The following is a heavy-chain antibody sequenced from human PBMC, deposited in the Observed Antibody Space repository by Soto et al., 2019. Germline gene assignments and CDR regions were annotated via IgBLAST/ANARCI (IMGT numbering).Heavy chain of an antibody. V-gene: IGHV4-39*07. D-gene: IGHD5-18*01. J-gene: IGHJ4*02. Sequence: SETLSLTCTVSGGSFSSSNDYWVWIRQPPGKGLEWVGSFYFGGSTYYNPSLMSRVIVSVDTSKNQFSLKLSSVTAADTAVYYCARDSTQGYSYGNTFDYWGQGTLVTVSS. CDR1: GGSFSSSNDY. CDR3: ARDSTQGYSYGNTFDY. CDR2: FYFGGST.